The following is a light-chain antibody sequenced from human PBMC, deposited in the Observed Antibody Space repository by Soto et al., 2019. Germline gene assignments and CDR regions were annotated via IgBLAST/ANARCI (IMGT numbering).Light chain of an antibody. CDR3: QQYISSPLT. V-gene: IGKV3-20*01. J-gene: IGKJ4*01. CDR2: GAS. Sequence: EIVMTQSPGTLSLSPGEGATLSCRASRSINSNYLAWYQQKPGQAPSLLTYGASRRATDVTDRFSASGSGTDFALTISRLEPEDVAVYYCQQYISSPLTFGGGTKVEI. CDR1: RSINSNY.